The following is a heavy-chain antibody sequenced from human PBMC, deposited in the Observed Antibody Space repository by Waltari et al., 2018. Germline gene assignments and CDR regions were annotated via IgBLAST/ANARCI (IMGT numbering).Heavy chain of an antibody. CDR3: ARDRGPGGYCSGGSCPYNWFDP. J-gene: IGHJ5*02. Sequence: QVQLVQSGSELKKPGASVKVSCKASGYTFTSYAMNWVRQAPGQGLEWMGWINTNTVNPTYAQGFTGRFVFSLDTSVSTAYLQISSLKAEDTAVYYCARDRGPGGYCSGGSCPYNWFDPWGQGTLVTVSS. CDR1: GYTFTSYA. CDR2: INTNTVNP. V-gene: IGHV7-4-1*02. D-gene: IGHD2-15*01.